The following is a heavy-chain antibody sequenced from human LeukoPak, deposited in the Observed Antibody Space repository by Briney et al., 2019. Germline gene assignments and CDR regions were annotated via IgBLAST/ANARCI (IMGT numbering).Heavy chain of an antibody. CDR2: ISVGAEYI. V-gene: IGHV3-23*01. CDR3: ASGPPFLKYFEY. J-gene: IGHJ4*02. Sequence: GGSLRLSCAASGFTFSTYVMNWFRQAPGKGLEWVSTISVGAEYIFYADSVKGRFNISRDDSNNALYLQMHSLRAEDTALYYCASGPPFLKYFEYWGQGTLVTVSS. CDR1: GFTFSTYV. D-gene: IGHD3-3*01.